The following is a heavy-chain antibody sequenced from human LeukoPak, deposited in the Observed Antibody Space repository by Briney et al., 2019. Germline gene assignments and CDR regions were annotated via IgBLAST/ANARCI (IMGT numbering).Heavy chain of an antibody. D-gene: IGHD6-13*01. V-gene: IGHV3-74*01. CDR1: GFTFSSYW. J-gene: IGHJ4*02. CDR2: INSDGSST. CDR3: ARDREGYIPND. Sequence: GGSLRLSCAASGFTFSSYWMHWVRQAPGRGLVWVSRINSDGSSTSYADSVKGRFTISRDNAKNTLYLQMNSLRAEDTAVYYCARDREGYIPNDWGQGTLVTVSS.